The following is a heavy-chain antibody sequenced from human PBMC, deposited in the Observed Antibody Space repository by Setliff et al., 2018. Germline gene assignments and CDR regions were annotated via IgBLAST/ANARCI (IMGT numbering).Heavy chain of an antibody. CDR1: GGSISSGSNY. CDR3: AAPGGGSYRF. CDR2: IDPSGNT. V-gene: IGHV4-61*09. D-gene: IGHD1-26*01. Sequence: SETLSLTCTVSGGSISSGSNYWSWIRQPAGRGLEWIGHIDPSGNTNYHPSLKSRVTISGDTSKNQFSLNLSSVTAADTAVYYCAAPGGGSYRFWGQGTLVTVSS. J-gene: IGHJ4*02.